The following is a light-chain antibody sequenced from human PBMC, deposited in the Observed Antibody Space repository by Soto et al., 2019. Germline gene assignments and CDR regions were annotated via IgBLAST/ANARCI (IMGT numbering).Light chain of an antibody. Sequence: QSALTQPASVSGSPGQSITISCTGTSSDVGGYNYVSWYQHHPGKAPKLVIYDVSNRPSGVSNRFSGSKSGNTASLTISGLQAEDEADYYCSSYTFSSTLVFGGGTKLTVL. CDR1: SSDVGGYNY. CDR3: SSYTFSSTLV. V-gene: IGLV2-14*03. J-gene: IGLJ2*01. CDR2: DVS.